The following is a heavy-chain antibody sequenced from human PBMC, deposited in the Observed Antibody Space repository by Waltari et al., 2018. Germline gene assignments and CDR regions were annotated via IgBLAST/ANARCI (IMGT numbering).Heavy chain of an antibody. D-gene: IGHD1-26*01. CDR3: ARAYSGSYET. J-gene: IGHJ3*01. CDR2: IQRDGNGK. Sequence: EVQLVESGGDLVQPGGSLRLSWSASGSTFSRYWMPWVRQAPGKGLEWVANIQRDGNGKYYADSVKGRFTISRDNAKNSLYLQMNSLRAEDTAVYYCARAYSGSYETWGQGTLVTVSS. V-gene: IGHV3-7*01. CDR1: GSTFSRYW.